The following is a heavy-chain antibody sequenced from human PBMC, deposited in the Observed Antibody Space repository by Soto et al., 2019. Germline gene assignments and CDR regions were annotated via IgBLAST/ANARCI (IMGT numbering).Heavy chain of an antibody. D-gene: IGHD5-18*01. CDR1: GDSVSSNTAT. Sequence: SQTLSLTCAISGDSVSSNTATWNWIRQSPSRGLEWLGRTYYRSKWSNDYAVSVKSRITINPDTSKNQFSLQLDSVTPEDTAVYHCASGGFYRYGLFREAMDVWGQGTTVTVSS. V-gene: IGHV6-1*01. CDR3: ASGGFYRYGLFREAMDV. J-gene: IGHJ6*02. CDR2: TYYRSKWSN.